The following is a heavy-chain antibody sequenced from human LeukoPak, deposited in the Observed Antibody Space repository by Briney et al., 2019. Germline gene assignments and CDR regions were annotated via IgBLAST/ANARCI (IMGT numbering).Heavy chain of an antibody. V-gene: IGHV1-46*01. CDR3: ARGPLYYYGSGRGYGMDV. Sequence: ASVKVSCKASGYTFTSYYMHWVRQAPGQGLEWMGIINPSGGSTSYAQEFQGRVTMTRDTSTSAVYMELRSLRSEDTAVYYCARGPLYYYGSGRGYGMDVWGKGTTVTVSS. D-gene: IGHD3-10*01. CDR2: INPSGGST. J-gene: IGHJ6*04. CDR1: GYTFTSYY.